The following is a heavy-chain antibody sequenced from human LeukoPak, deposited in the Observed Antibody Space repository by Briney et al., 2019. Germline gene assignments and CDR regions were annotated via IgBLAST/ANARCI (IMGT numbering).Heavy chain of an antibody. Sequence: SETLSLTCTLSGGSISSYYWSWIRQPPGKGLEWIGYIYYSGSTNYNPSLKSRVTISVDTSKNQFSLKLSSVTAADTAVYYCARAPTTGPYNNYYYYYYMDVWGKGTTVTVSS. CDR3: ARAPTTGPYNNYYYYYYMDV. V-gene: IGHV4-59*01. CDR2: IYYSGST. J-gene: IGHJ6*03. CDR1: GGSISSYY. D-gene: IGHD3-10*01.